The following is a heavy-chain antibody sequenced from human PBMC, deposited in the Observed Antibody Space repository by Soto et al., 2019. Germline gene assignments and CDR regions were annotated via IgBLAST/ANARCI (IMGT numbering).Heavy chain of an antibody. CDR3: ARVQKAVAGITYPNYFDS. J-gene: IGHJ4*01. D-gene: IGHD6-19*01. CDR1: GDSVSINSAA. Sequence: PSQPLSLTCAISGDSVSINSAAWNWIRQSPSRGLEWLGRTYYRSKWYNDYAVSVKSRITINPDTSRNQFSLQLNSVTPEDTAVYYCARVQKAVAGITYPNYFDSWGHGTLVTVSS. CDR2: TYYRSKWYN. V-gene: IGHV6-1*01.